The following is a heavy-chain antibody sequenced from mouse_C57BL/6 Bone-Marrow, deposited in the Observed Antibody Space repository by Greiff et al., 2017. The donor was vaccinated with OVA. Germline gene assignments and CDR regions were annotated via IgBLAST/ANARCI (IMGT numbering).Heavy chain of an antibody. Sequence: EVKLMESGAELVKPGASVKLSCTASGFNIKDYYMHWVKQRTEQGLEWIGRIDPEDGETKYAPKFQGKATITADTSSNTAYLQLSSLTSEDTAVYYCARFSDYGSSYGAMDYWGQGTSVTVSS. CDR3: ARFSDYGSSYGAMDY. D-gene: IGHD1-1*01. J-gene: IGHJ4*01. CDR1: GFNIKDYY. CDR2: IDPEDGET. V-gene: IGHV14-2*01.